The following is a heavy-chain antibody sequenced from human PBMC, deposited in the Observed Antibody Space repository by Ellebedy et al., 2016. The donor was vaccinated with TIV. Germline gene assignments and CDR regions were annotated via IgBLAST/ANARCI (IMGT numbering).Heavy chain of an antibody. Sequence: ASVKVSXXASGYTFTSYDINWVRQATGQGLEWTGWMNPNSGNTGYAQKFQGRVTMTRNTSISTAYMELSSLRSEDTAVYYCARVSSSWYGYYYYMDVWGKGTTVTVSS. CDR2: MNPNSGNT. D-gene: IGHD6-13*01. CDR3: ARVSSSWYGYYYYMDV. V-gene: IGHV1-8*01. CDR1: GYTFTSYD. J-gene: IGHJ6*03.